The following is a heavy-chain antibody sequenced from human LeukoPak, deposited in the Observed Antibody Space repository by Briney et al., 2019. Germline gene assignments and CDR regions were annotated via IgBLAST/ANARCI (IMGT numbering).Heavy chain of an antibody. J-gene: IGHJ4*02. CDR2: INSDGSST. D-gene: IGHD3-22*01. Sequence: PGGSLRLSCAASGFTFSSYAMSWVRQAPGKGLVWVSRINSDGSSTSYADSVKGRFTISRDSAKNTLYLQMNSLRAEDTAVYYCARDHSYYYDSSGYLDYWGQGTLVTVSS. V-gene: IGHV3-74*01. CDR3: ARDHSYYYDSSGYLDY. CDR1: GFTFSSYA.